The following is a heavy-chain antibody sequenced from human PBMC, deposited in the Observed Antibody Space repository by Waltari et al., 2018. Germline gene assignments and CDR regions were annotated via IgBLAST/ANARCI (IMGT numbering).Heavy chain of an antibody. J-gene: IGHJ4*02. CDR2: IKPDGTST. CDR3: ATSREQLIDY. V-gene: IGHV3-74*01. D-gene: IGHD6-13*01. CDR1: GFTFSTFW. Sequence: EVQLVESGGGLVHPGGSLRLSCEASGFTFSTFWMHWVRHLPGKGLVWVAHIKPDGTSTDYGDSVEGRFTISRDNSKNTLYLQMNSLRAEDTAVYYCATSREQLIDYWGQGTLVTVSS.